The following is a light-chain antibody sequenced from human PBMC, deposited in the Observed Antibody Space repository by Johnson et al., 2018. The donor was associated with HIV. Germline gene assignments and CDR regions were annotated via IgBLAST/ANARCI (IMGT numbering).Light chain of an antibody. J-gene: IGLJ1*01. CDR2: DNN. V-gene: IGLV1-51*01. Sequence: QAVLTQPPSVSAAPGQKVTISCSGSSSNIGNNYVSWYQQLPGTAPKLLIYDNNKRPSGIPDRFSGSKSGTSATLGITGLQTGDEADYYCGTWDNSLSANGFGTGTKVTVL. CDR3: GTWDNSLSANG. CDR1: SSNIGNNY.